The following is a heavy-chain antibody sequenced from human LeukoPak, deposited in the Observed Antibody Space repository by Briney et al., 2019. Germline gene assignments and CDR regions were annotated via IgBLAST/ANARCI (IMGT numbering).Heavy chain of an antibody. V-gene: IGHV3-30*18. D-gene: IGHD4-17*01. J-gene: IGHJ4*02. CDR2: ISYDGSNK. CDR3: AKGDDYGDLFDY. CDR1: GFTFSSYG. Sequence: VQPGRSLRLSCAASGFTFSSYGMHWVRQAPGKGLEWVAVISYDGSNKYYADSVKGRFTISRDNSKNTLYLQMNSLSAEDTAVYYCAKGDDYGDLFDYWGQGTLVTVSS.